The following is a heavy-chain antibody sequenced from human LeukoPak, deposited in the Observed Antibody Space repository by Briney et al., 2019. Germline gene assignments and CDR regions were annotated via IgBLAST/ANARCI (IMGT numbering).Heavy chain of an antibody. CDR2: INHSGST. CDR1: GGSFSGYY. Sequence: KASETLSLTCAVYGGSFSGYYWSWIRQPPGKGLEWIGEINHSGSTNYNPSLKSRVTISVDTSKNQFSLKLSSVTAADTAVYYCARASPDIVVLPAARPFDYWGQGTLVTISS. V-gene: IGHV4-34*01. D-gene: IGHD2-2*01. J-gene: IGHJ4*02. CDR3: ARASPDIVVLPAARPFDY.